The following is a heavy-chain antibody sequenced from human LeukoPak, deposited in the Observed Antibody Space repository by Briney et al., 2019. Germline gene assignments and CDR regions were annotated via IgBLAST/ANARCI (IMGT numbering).Heavy chain of an antibody. V-gene: IGHV1-46*01. D-gene: IGHD2-2*01. CDR3: ARDRTLVVPAADNYFDY. CDR2: INPSGGST. J-gene: IGHJ4*02. Sequence: ASVKVSCKASGYTFTSYYMHWVRQAPGQGLEWMGIINPSGGSTSYAQKFQGRVTMTRDTSTSTVYMELSSLRSEDTAVYYCARDRTLVVPAADNYFDYWGQGTLVTVSS. CDR1: GYTFTSYY.